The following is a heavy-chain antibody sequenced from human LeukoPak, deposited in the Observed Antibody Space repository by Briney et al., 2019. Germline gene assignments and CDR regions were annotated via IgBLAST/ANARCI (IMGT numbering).Heavy chain of an antibody. Sequence: PGGSLRLSCAASGFSFSNFAMSWVRQAPVKWLEWVSGTSGSGGSTYYADSVKGRFTISRDNSKSTLYLQMNTLRAEDTAVYFCAKASCSSTTCYFFDYWGQGTLVTVSS. CDR2: TSGSGGST. D-gene: IGHD2-2*01. CDR1: GFSFSNFA. J-gene: IGHJ4*02. V-gene: IGHV3-23*01. CDR3: AKASCSSTTCYFFDY.